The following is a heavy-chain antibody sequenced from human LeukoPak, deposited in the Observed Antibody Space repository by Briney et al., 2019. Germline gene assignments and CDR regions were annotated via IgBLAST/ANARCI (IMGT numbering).Heavy chain of an antibody. V-gene: IGHV3-21*01. CDR2: ISSSSSYI. Sequence: GESLRLSCAAFRFTFSSHSMNWVSPAPGQGQERVSSISSSSSYIYYADSVKGRFTISRDNAKNSLYLQMNSLRAEDTAVYYCARGSLYWGDVWGKGTTVTVSS. D-gene: IGHD7-27*01. CDR3: ARGSLYWGDV. CDR1: RFTFSSHS. J-gene: IGHJ6*04.